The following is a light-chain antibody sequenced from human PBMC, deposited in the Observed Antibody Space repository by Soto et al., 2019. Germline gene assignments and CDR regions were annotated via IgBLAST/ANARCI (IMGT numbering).Light chain of an antibody. Sequence: EIVMMPSPAALSVTTGERATLSCRASQSVSSNLAWYQQKPGQAPRLLIYGASTRATGIPARFSGSGSGTEFTLTISSLQSEDFAVYYCQQYNNWPRTFGQGTKVDIK. CDR3: QQYNNWPRT. V-gene: IGKV3-15*01. J-gene: IGKJ1*01. CDR1: QSVSSN. CDR2: GAS.